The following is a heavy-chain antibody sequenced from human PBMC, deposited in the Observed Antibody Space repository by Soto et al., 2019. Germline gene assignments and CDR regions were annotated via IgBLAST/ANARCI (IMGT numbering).Heavy chain of an antibody. CDR3: ANGGSSWYHYYFDY. J-gene: IGHJ4*02. Sequence: EVQLVESGGGLVQPGRSLRLSCAASGFTFDDYAMHWVRQAPGKGLKWVSGISWNSGSIGYADSVKGRFTISRDNAKNSLYLQMNSLRAEDTALYYCANGGSSWYHYYFDYWGQGTLVTVSS. D-gene: IGHD6-13*01. CDR1: GFTFDDYA. V-gene: IGHV3-9*01. CDR2: ISWNSGSI.